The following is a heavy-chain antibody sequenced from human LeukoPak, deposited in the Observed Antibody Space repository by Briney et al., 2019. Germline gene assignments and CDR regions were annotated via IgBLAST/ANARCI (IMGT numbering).Heavy chain of an antibody. CDR3: ARDRGYSYGHWYFDL. CDR1: GFTFSDYY. Sequence: GGSLRLSCAASGFTFSDYYMSWIRQAPGKGLEWVSYISSSGSTIYYADSVKGRFTISRDNAKNSLYPQMNSLRAEDTAVYYCARDRGYSYGHWYFDLWGRGTLVTVSS. D-gene: IGHD5-18*01. V-gene: IGHV3-11*01. J-gene: IGHJ2*01. CDR2: ISSSGSTI.